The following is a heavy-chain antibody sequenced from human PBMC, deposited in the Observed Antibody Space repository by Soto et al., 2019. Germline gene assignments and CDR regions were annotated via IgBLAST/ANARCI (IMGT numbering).Heavy chain of an antibody. CDR3: AKDPEDSSGYYHVFDY. CDR2: ISGSGGST. D-gene: IGHD3-22*01. J-gene: IGHJ4*02. V-gene: IGHV3-23*01. CDR1: GFTFSSYA. Sequence: EVQLLESGGGLVQPGGSLRLSCAASGFTFSSYAMSWVRQAPGKGLEWVSAISGSGGSTYYADSVKGRFTISRDNSKNTLYLQMNSLRAEDTAVYYCAKDPEDSSGYYHVFDYWGQGTLVTVSS.